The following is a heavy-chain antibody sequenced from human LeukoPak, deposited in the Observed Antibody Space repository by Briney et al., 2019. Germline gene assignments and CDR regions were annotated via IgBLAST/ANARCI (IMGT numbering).Heavy chain of an antibody. Sequence: GGSLRLSCAASGFTFNAHWMHWFRQTPEKGLVWLSRINTDGSTTNYANAVKGRFTISRDNAKDTLYLQMNSLRVEDTAVYYCARDLNWNQADYWGQGSLVTVSS. CDR2: INTDGSTT. CDR3: ARDLNWNQADY. J-gene: IGHJ4*02. D-gene: IGHD1-20*01. V-gene: IGHV3-74*01. CDR1: GFTFNAHW.